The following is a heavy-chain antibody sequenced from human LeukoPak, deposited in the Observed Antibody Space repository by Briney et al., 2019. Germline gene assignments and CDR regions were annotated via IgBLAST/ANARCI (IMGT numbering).Heavy chain of an antibody. J-gene: IGHJ2*01. CDR3: ARGVTMIVVVIHDWYFDL. D-gene: IGHD3-22*01. Sequence: SETLSLTCTVSGGSISSSSYYWGWIRQPPGKGLGWIGSIYYTRSTYYNPSLKSRVTISVDTSKNQFSLKLTSVTAADTAVYYCARGVTMIVVVIHDWYFDLWGRGTLVTVSS. CDR2: IYYTRST. CDR1: GGSISSSSYY. V-gene: IGHV4-39*01.